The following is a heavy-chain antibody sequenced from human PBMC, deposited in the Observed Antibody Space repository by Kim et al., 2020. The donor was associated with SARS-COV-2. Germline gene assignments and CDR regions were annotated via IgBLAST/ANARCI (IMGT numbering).Heavy chain of an antibody. D-gene: IGHD3-22*01. J-gene: IGHJ5*02. CDR3: ARDRARGYYYDSSGQHFDP. CDR1: GFTFSSYN. CDR2: ISSSTSYI. Sequence: GGSLRLSCAASGFTFSSYNMNWVRQAPGKGLEWVSSISSSTSYIYYADSVKGRFTISRDNAKNSLYLQMNSLRAEDTAVYYCARDRARGYYYDSSGQHFDPWGQGTLVTVSS. V-gene: IGHV3-21*01.